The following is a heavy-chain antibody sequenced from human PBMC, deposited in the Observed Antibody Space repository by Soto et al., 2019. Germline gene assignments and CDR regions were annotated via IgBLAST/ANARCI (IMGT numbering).Heavy chain of an antibody. CDR3: VRGMNPLF. CDR2: IKQDGSEK. V-gene: IGHV3-7*01. CDR1: GFTFSNAW. J-gene: IGHJ4*01. Sequence: GGSLRLSCAASGFTFSNAWMSWVRQAPGKGLEWVANIKQDGSEKYYVDSVKGRFTISRDNAKNALYLQMNSLRADDTAVYFCVRGMNPLFGGQGTLVTVSS.